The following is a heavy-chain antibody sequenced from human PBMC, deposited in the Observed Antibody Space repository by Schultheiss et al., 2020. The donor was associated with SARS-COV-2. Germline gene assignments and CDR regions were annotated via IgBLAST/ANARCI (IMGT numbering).Heavy chain of an antibody. Sequence: SETLSLTCTVSAGSMSNGDYYWSWIRQPPGKGLEWIGYIYYSGTTNYNPSLKSRVTISVDTSKNQFSLKLSSVTAADTAMYYCARGPHSASWYDPPWFDPWGQGTLVTVSS. CDR3: ARGPHSASWYDPPWFDP. V-gene: IGHV4-61*08. J-gene: IGHJ5*02. CDR2: IYYSGTT. CDR1: AGSMSNGDYY. D-gene: IGHD6-13*01.